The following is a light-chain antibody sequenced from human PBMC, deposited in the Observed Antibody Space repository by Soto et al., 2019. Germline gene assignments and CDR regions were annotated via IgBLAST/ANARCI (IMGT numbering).Light chain of an antibody. Sequence: QSALTQPAAVSGSPGQSITISCTGSSSDVGGYKYVSWYQQHPGKAPKLMIYEVSNRPSGVSNRFSGSKSGNTASLAISGLQAEDEAEYYCSSYTNSRILGFGGGTKLTVL. CDR1: SSDVGGYKY. CDR2: EVS. V-gene: IGLV2-14*01. CDR3: SSYTNSRILG. J-gene: IGLJ3*02.